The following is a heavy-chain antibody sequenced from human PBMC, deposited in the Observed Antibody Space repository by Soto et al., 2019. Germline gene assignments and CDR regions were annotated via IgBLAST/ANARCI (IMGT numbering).Heavy chain of an antibody. J-gene: IGHJ6*02. CDR3: ARDYYYGSDFYAMDV. V-gene: IGHV3-53*01. Sequence: VSLRLSCAASGFTVTSHYMSWVRQAPGKGLEWVSVIHSGGSTFYAASVKGRFTISRDESTNTMYLQVNSLRAEDTAVYYCARDYYYGSDFYAMDVWGQGTTVTVSS. CDR2: IHSGGST. D-gene: IGHD3-10*01. CDR1: GFTVTSHY.